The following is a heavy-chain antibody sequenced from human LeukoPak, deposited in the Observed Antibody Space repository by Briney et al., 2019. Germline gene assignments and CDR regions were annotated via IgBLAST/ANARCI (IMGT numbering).Heavy chain of an antibody. V-gene: IGHV3-23*01. Sequence: GGSLRLSCAASGFNFDTYFMAWVRQAPGKGPEWVSAISGRGDRTYYADALKGRFTISRDNSKNTVFLQMSSLRAEDTAIYYCAKASGELPSDYWGQGTLVTVSS. D-gene: IGHD1-26*01. CDR2: ISGRGDRT. CDR1: GFNFDTYF. J-gene: IGHJ4*02. CDR3: AKASGELPSDY.